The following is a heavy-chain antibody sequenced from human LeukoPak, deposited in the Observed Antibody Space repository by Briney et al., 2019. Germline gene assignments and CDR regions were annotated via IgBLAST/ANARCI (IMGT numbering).Heavy chain of an antibody. D-gene: IGHD6-19*01. CDR3: ARDRIAVAGRKYYYYMDV. Sequence: ASVKVSCKASGYIFNSYGISWVRQAPGQGLEWMGWVSAYSGHTNYVQKFQGRVTMTTDTPTSTASMELSSLRSEDTAVYYCARDRIAVAGRKYYYYMDVWGKGTTVTVSS. J-gene: IGHJ6*03. V-gene: IGHV1-18*01. CDR1: GYIFNSYG. CDR2: VSAYSGHT.